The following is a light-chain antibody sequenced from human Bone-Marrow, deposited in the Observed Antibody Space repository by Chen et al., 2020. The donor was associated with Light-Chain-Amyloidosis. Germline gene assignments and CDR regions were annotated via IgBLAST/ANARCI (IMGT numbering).Light chain of an antibody. V-gene: IGKV1-39*01. J-gene: IGKJ5*01. CDR3: QQSYSMSSIT. CDR1: QRISNY. Sequence: DIQMTQSPSSLSACVGDRVTITCRASQRISNYLNWYQQKPGRAPKLLIHAASTLQTGVPLRFSGSGSGTDFILTISSVQPEDFAIYYCQQSYSMSSITFGQGTRLEIK. CDR2: AAS.